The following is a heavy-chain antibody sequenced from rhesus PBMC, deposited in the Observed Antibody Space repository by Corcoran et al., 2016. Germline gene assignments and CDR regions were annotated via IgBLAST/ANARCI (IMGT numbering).Heavy chain of an antibody. J-gene: IGHJ4*01. CDR3: ATGQLVDY. D-gene: IGHD6-13*01. CDR2: VDPEDGET. CDR1: GYTFTDYY. V-gene: IGHV1-111*02. Sequence: EVQLVQSGAEVKKPGASVKISCKASGYTFTDYYLHWVRQTPGKGLEWMGRVDPEDGETIYAPKFQDRVTITADTSTDTAYMELSSLRSEDTAVYYCATGQLVDYWGQGVLVTVSS.